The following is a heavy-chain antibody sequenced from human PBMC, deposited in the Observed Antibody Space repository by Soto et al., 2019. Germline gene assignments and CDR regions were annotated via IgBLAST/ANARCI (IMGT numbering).Heavy chain of an antibody. CDR3: ARVYRDRGTATDNDAFDI. V-gene: IGHV4-34*01. J-gene: IGHJ3*02. CDR2: INHSGST. Sequence: SETLSLTCAVYGGSFSGYYWSWIRQPPGKGLEWIGEINHSGSTNYNPSLKSRVTISVDTSKNQFSLKLSSVTAADTAVYYCARVYRDRGTATDNDAFDIWGQGTMVTVSS. D-gene: IGHD3-16*01. CDR1: GGSFSGYY.